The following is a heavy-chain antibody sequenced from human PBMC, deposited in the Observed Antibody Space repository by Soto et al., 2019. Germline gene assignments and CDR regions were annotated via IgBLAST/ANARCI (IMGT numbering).Heavy chain of an antibody. CDR3: ARDSSGWYYFDY. V-gene: IGHV3-33*01. CDR2: IWYDGSNK. Sequence: QVQLVESGGGVVQPGRSLRLSCAASRFTFSSYGMHWVRQAPGKGLEWVAVIWYDGSNKYYADSVKGRFTISRDNSKNTLYLQMNSLRAEDTAVYYCARDSSGWYYFDYWGQGTLVTVSS. D-gene: IGHD6-19*01. J-gene: IGHJ4*02. CDR1: RFTFSSYG.